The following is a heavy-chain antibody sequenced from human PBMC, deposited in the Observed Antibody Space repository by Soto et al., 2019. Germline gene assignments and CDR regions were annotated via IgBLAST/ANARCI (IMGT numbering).Heavy chain of an antibody. D-gene: IGHD5-12*01. CDR1: GGTFSSYA. J-gene: IGHJ6*02. V-gene: IGHV1-69*13. Sequence: SVKVSCKASGGTFSSYAISWVRQAPGQGLEWMGGIIPIFGTANYAQKFQGRVTITADESTSTAYMELSSLRSEDTAVYYCARGRWLQFDYYYYYGMDVWGQGTTVTVSS. CDR3: ARGRWLQFDYYYYYGMDV. CDR2: IIPIFGTA.